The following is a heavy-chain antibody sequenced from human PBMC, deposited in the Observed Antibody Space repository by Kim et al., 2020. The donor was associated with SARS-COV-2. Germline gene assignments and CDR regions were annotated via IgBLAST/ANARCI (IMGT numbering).Heavy chain of an antibody. Sequence: SETLSLTCTVSGGSISSGGYYWSWIRQHPGKGLEWIGYIYYSGSTYYNPSLKSRVTISVDTSKNQFSLKLSSVTAADKAVYYCARDRTYYDILTGPDYYYYGMDVWGQGTTVTVSS. CDR2: IYYSGST. CDR3: ARDRTYYDILTGPDYYYYGMDV. D-gene: IGHD3-9*01. J-gene: IGHJ6*02. V-gene: IGHV4-31*03. CDR1: GGSISSGGYY.